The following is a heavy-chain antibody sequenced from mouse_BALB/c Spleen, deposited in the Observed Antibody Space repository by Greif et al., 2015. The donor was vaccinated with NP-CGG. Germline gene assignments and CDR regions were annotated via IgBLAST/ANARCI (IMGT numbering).Heavy chain of an antibody. CDR1: GYTFTSYW. CDR2: INPSTGYT. V-gene: IGHV1-7*01. J-gene: IGHJ4*01. Sequence: QVQLQQSGAELAKPGASVKMSCKASGYTFTSYWMHWVKQRPGQGLEWIGYINPSTGYTEYNQKFKDKATLTADKSSSPGYMQLSSLTAGGSAVYYCARYYGSSYAMDYWGQGTSVTVSS. CDR3: ARYYGSSYAMDY. D-gene: IGHD1-1*01.